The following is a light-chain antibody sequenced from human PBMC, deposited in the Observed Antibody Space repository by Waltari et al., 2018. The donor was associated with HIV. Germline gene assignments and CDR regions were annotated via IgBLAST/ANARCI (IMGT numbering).Light chain of an antibody. CDR2: SAS. V-gene: IGKV1-39*01. CDR3: QQSYNSPWT. Sequence: DIQMPQSPSSLSAFVGAGVNVNCRASQSISKFLNWYQQKPGRAPKLLIYSASTLQNGVPSRFGGSGSGTDFTLTITSLQPEDFAIYYCQQSYNSPWTFGQGTKVEIK. J-gene: IGKJ1*01. CDR1: QSISKF.